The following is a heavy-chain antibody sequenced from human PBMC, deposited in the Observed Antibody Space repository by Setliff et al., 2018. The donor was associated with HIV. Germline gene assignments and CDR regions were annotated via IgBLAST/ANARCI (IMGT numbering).Heavy chain of an antibody. J-gene: IGHJ4*02. V-gene: IGHV3-30*02. CDR1: GFTFSNYG. D-gene: IGHD3-16*01. CDR3: AKDRGTRTFYFDY. CDR2: IRYDGSNK. Sequence: HPGGSLRLSCAASGFTFSNYGMHWVRQAPGKGLEWVAFIRYDGSNKYYADSVKGRFTISRDNSKNTLYLQTNSLRAEDTAVYFCAKDRGTRTFYFDYWGQGTLVTV.